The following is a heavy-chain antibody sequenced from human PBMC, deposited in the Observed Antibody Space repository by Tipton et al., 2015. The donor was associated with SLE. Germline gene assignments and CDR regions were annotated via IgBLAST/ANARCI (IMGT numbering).Heavy chain of an antibody. CDR2: INHSGST. D-gene: IGHD3-22*01. Sequence: TLSLTCAVYGGSFSGYYWNWIRRPPGKGLEWIGEINHSGSTNYNPSLKSRVTISFDTSKNQLSLKLSSVTAADTAVYYCARPGNYFDSSGHHDAFDVWGQGTMVTVSS. J-gene: IGHJ3*01. CDR1: GGSFSGYY. CDR3: ARPGNYFDSSGHHDAFDV. V-gene: IGHV4-34*01.